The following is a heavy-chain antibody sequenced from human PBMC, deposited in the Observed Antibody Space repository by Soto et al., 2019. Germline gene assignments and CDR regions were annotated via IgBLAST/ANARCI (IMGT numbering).Heavy chain of an antibody. V-gene: IGHV1-18*01. Sequence: QVQLVQSGAEVKKPGASVKVSCKASGYTFSSYGITWVRQAPGQRLEWMGWFNTYNGNTNYAHKFQGRVTMTTDTSTSTAYMELRSMRSDDTAVYYCARERGGYSYGDYWGQGALVTVSS. CDR1: GYTFSSYG. CDR3: ARERGGYSYGDY. J-gene: IGHJ4*02. CDR2: FNTYNGNT. D-gene: IGHD5-18*01.